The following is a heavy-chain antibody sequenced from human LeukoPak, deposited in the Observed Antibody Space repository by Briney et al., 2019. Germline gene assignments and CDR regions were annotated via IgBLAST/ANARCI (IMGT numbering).Heavy chain of an antibody. CDR3: AILYDYSNYDAFDI. J-gene: IGHJ3*02. D-gene: IGHD4-11*01. CDR1: GFTFSSYG. V-gene: IGHV3-30*03. CDR2: ISYDGSNK. Sequence: PGRSLRLSCAASGFTFSSYGMHWVRQAPGKGLEWVAVISYDGSNKYYADSVKGRFTISRDNSKNTLYLQMNSLRAEDTAVYCCAILYDYSNYDAFDIWGQGTMVTVSS.